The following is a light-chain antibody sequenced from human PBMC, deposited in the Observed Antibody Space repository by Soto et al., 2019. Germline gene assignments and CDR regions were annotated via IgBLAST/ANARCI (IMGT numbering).Light chain of an antibody. CDR3: QQYYTYPWT. V-gene: IGKV1-8*01. CDR2: AAS. Sequence: AIRMTQSPSSLSASTGDGVTITCRASQGVINYLAWYQQKPGQAPKVLIHAASTLQGGVPSRFSGSGSGTDFTLTISGLQSDDFATYYCQQYYTYPWTFGQGTKVDIK. CDR1: QGVINY. J-gene: IGKJ1*01.